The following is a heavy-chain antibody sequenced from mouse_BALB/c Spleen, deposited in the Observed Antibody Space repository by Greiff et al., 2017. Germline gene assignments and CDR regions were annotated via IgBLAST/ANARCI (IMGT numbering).Heavy chain of an antibody. CDR2: IYPGDGDT. CDR3: AYGNYYAMDY. V-gene: IGHV1-87*01. J-gene: IGHJ4*01. Sequence: QVQLKQSGAELARPGASVKLSCKASGYTFTSYWMQWVKQRPGQGLEWIGAIYPGDGDTRYTQKFKGKATLTADKSSSTAYMQLSSLASEDSAVYYCAYGNYYAMDYWGQGTSVTVSS. CDR1: GYTFTSYW. D-gene: IGHD2-1*01.